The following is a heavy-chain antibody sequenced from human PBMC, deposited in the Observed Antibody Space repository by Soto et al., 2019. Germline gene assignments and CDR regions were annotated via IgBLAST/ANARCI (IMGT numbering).Heavy chain of an antibody. CDR1: GFTFSNYA. Sequence: QMHLVESGGGVVQPGRSLRLSCAASGFTFSNYAMHWVRQAPGKGLEWVAIISFDGSNKYYADSVKGRFTFSRDNSKNTLYLQMDSLRTDDTAMYYCVRDSGVYAIQVGGIMDVWGQGTTVTVSS. CDR2: ISFDGSNK. J-gene: IGHJ6*02. D-gene: IGHD2-8*01. CDR3: VRDSGVYAIQVGGIMDV. V-gene: IGHV3-30-3*01.